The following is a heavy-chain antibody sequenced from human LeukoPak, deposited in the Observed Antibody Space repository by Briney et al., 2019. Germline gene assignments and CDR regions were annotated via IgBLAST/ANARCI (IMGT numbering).Heavy chain of an antibody. CDR3: ARGSCDDYRCYFDY. D-gene: IGHD4-11*01. CDR2: IIPIFGTA. CDR1: GGTFSIYA. V-gene: IGHV1-69*01. J-gene: IGHJ4*02. Sequence: SVKVSCKASGGTFSIYAISWVRQAPGQGLEWMGGIIPIFGTANYAQKFQGRVTITADESTSTAYMELSSLRSEDTAVYYCARGSCDDYRCYFDYWGQGTLVTVSS.